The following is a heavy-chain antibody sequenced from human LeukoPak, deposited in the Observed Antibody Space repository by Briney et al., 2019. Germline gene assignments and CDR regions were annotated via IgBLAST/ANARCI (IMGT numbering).Heavy chain of an antibody. Sequence: GRSLRLSCTASGFAFGDYAMSWVRQAPGKGLEWIGFIRSKAYGGTTEYAASVKGRFTISRDDSKSIAYLQMNSLKTEDTAVYYCTSDQSASNYDILTGYYSLYYYYGMDVWGQGTTVTVSS. V-gene: IGHV3-49*04. CDR1: GFAFGDYA. J-gene: IGHJ6*02. CDR3: TSDQSASNYDILTGYYSLYYYYGMDV. CDR2: IRSKAYGGTT. D-gene: IGHD3-9*01.